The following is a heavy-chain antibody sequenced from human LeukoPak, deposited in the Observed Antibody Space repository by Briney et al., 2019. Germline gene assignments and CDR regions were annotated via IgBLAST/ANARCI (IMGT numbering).Heavy chain of an antibody. CDR1: GFTFSSYA. J-gene: IGHJ4*02. Sequence: PGGSLRLSCAASGFTFSSYAMHWVRQAPGKGLEWVAVISYDGSNKYYADSVKGRFTISRDNSKNTLYLQMNSLRAEDTAVYYCAKDLLGRGVIGGFDYWGQGTLVTVSS. CDR3: AKDLLGRGVIGGFDY. V-gene: IGHV3-30-3*01. CDR2: ISYDGSNK. D-gene: IGHD3-10*01.